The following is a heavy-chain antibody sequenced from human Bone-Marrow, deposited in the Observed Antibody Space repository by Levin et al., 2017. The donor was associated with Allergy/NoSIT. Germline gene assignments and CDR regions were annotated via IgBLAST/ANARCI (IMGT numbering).Heavy chain of an antibody. CDR2: ISAYNGNT. Sequence: ASVKVSCKASGYTFTSYGISWVRQAPGQGLEWMGWISAYNGNTNYAQKLQGRVTMTTDTSTSTAYMELRSLRSDDTAVYYCARGPLGYCSSTSCQYMDVWGKGTTVTVSS. D-gene: IGHD2-2*01. CDR1: GYTFTSYG. V-gene: IGHV1-18*01. CDR3: ARGPLGYCSSTSCQYMDV. J-gene: IGHJ6*03.